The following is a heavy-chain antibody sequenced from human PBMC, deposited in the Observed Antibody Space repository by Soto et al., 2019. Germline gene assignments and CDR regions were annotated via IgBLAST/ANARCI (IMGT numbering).Heavy chain of an antibody. CDR2: IIPMLGIA. Sequence: SVKFSCKASGGTFSSYTISWVRQAPGQVLECMVRIIPMLGIANYXXKFQGRVXXTSDESTSTAXVELSXLRSEDTAVYYCAKCAGSGWYPDYWRQGTLVTDSS. V-gene: IGHV1-69*02. CDR1: GGTFSSYT. J-gene: IGHJ4*02. CDR3: AKCAGSGWYPDY. D-gene: IGHD6-19*01.